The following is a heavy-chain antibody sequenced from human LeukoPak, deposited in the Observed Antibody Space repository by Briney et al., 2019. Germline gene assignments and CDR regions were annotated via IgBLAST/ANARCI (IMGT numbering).Heavy chain of an antibody. J-gene: IGHJ4*02. CDR1: GFTFSSYA. CDR3: ANPETPAGPHFDY. CDR2: ISGSGGST. V-gene: IGHV3-23*01. D-gene: IGHD5-24*01. Sequence: GGSLRLSCAASGFTFSSYAMSWVRQAPGKGLEWVSAISGSGGSTYYADSVKGRFTISRDNSKNTLSLQMHSLSAEDTAIYYCANPETPAGPHFDYWGQGTLVTVSS.